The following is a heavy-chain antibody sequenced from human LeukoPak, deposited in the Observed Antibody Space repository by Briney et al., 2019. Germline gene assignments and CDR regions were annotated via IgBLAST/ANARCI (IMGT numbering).Heavy chain of an antibody. D-gene: IGHD5-18*01. CDR2: IYPGDSDT. V-gene: IGHV5-51*01. CDR1: GYSFTSYW. Sequence: GESLKISCKGSGYSFTSYWIGWVRQMPGKGLEWMGIIYPGDSDTRYSPSFQGQVTISADKSISTAYLQWSSLKASDTAMYYCVRLRGTAMTKGGYYFDYWGQGTLVTVSS. CDR3: VRLRGTAMTKGGYYFDY. J-gene: IGHJ4*02.